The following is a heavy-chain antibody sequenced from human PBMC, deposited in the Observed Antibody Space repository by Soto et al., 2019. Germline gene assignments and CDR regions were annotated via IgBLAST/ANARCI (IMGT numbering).Heavy chain of an antibody. CDR1: GGSFSGYY. Sequence: ASETLSLTCAVYGGSFSGYYWSWIRQPPGKGLEWIGEINHSGSTNYNPSLKSRVTISVDTSKNQFSLKLSSVTAADTAVYYCARVGQLNWFDPWGQGTLVTVSS. V-gene: IGHV4-34*01. D-gene: IGHD2-2*01. CDR3: ARVGQLNWFDP. CDR2: INHSGST. J-gene: IGHJ5*02.